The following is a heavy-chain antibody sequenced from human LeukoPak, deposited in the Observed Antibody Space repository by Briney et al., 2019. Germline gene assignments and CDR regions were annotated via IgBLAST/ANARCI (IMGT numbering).Heavy chain of an antibody. CDR2: INHSGST. CDR1: GGPFSGYY. D-gene: IGHD6-13*01. Sequence: PSETLSLTCAVYGGPFSGYYWSWIRQPPGKGLEWIGEINHSGSTNYNPSLKSRVTISVDTSKNQFSLKLSSVTAADTAVYYCARRLRQQLVQYNWFDPWGQGTLVTVSS. V-gene: IGHV4-34*01. J-gene: IGHJ5*02. CDR3: ARRLRQQLVQYNWFDP.